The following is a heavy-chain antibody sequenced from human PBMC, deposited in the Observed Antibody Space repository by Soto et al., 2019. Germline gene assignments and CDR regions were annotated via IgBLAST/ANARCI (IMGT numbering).Heavy chain of an antibody. CDR3: AKSSKAMVRGVTNPLDY. Sequence: GWSLRLSCAASGFTFDDYAMHWVRQAPGKGLEWVSGISWNSGSIGYADSVKGRFTISRDNAKNSLYLQMNSLRAEDTALYYCAKSSKAMVRGVTNPLDYWGQGTLVTVSA. J-gene: IGHJ4*02. CDR1: GFTFDDYA. V-gene: IGHV3-9*01. CDR2: ISWNSGSI. D-gene: IGHD3-10*01.